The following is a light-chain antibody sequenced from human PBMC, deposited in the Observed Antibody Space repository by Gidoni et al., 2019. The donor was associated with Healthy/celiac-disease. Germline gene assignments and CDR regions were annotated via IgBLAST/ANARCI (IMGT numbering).Light chain of an antibody. CDR3: SSYSITASVV. J-gene: IGLJ3*02. V-gene: IGLV2-14*03. CDR1: SSDIGDYDF. Sequence: QSDLTQPAYVSGSPGQSITISCTGSSSDIGDYDFVSLYQQHPCEAPQLVIYDVTNRPSGIPDRFSGFKSGNTASLTISGLQAEDEADYYCSSYSITASVVFGGGTRLTVL. CDR2: DVT.